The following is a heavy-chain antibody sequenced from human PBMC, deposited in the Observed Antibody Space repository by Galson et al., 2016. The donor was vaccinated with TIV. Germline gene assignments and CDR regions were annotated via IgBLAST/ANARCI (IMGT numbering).Heavy chain of an antibody. D-gene: IGHD3-16*02. V-gene: IGHV4-61*08. CDR1: GFSLGTSGVR. J-gene: IGHJ4*02. CDR2: IHYTGST. CDR3: TRDRSSYRGLFDF. Sequence: LVKPTQTLTLTCSFSGFSLGTSGVRVSWIRQPPGQGLEWIGYIHYTGSTNYKASLKSRLTVSIDTSKNQFSLSLTSVTAADTAVYYCTRDRSSYRGLFDFWGQGALVTVSS.